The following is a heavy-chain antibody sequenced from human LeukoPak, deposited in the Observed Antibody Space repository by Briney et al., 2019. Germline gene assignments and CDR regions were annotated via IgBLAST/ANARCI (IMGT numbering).Heavy chain of an antibody. V-gene: IGHV3-30*02. CDR1: GFTFSSYG. J-gene: IGHJ4*02. CDR3: AKNTYYGSGDQDY. Sequence: GGSLRLSCAASGFTFSSYGMNWVRQAPGKGLEWVAFIRYDGSNKYYADSVKGRFTISRDNAKNSLYLQMNSLRAEDTAVYYCAKNTYYGSGDQDYWGQGTLVTVSS. D-gene: IGHD3-10*01. CDR2: IRYDGSNK.